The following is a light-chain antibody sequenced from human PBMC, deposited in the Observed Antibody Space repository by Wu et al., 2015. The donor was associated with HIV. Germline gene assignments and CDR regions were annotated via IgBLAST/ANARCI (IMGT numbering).Light chain of an antibody. Sequence: IVLTQSPGTLSLSPGERATLSCRASETISNNYFAWYQQRPGQTPRLLIYLASSRAAGIPDRFSGSGSGTDFSLTISSLEPEDFAVYYCQQRSNWPPELTFGGGTKVEIK. CDR1: ETISNNY. CDR2: LAS. CDR3: QQRSNWPPELT. V-gene: IGKV3D-20*02. J-gene: IGKJ4*01.